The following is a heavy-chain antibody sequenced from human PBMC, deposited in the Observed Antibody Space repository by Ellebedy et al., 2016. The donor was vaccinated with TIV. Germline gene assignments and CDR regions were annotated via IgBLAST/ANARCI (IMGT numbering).Heavy chain of an antibody. Sequence: GESLKISCAASGFSVSSIYMSWVRQAPGKGPEWVSLIYDSGATRYADSVKGSFTISRDNSKNTLYLQMNNLRVEDTAVYYCARGGSGYYWALAYWGQGTLVTVSS. D-gene: IGHD3-22*01. CDR3: ARGGSGYYWALAY. CDR2: IYDSGAT. V-gene: IGHV3-66*01. CDR1: GFSVSSIY. J-gene: IGHJ4*02.